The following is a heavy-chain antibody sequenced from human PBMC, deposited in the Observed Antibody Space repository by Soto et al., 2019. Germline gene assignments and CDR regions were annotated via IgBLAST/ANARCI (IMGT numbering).Heavy chain of an antibody. CDR2: IWYDGSNK. Sequence: QVQLVESGGGVVQPGRSLRLSCAASGFTFSSYGMHWVRQAPGKGLEWVAVIWYDGSNKYYAESVKGRFTISRDNSKNTLYLQMNSLRAEDTAVYYCAREPVPYYYYGMDVWGQGTTVTVSS. J-gene: IGHJ6*02. D-gene: IGHD2-2*01. CDR1: GFTFSSYG. CDR3: AREPVPYYYYGMDV. V-gene: IGHV3-33*01.